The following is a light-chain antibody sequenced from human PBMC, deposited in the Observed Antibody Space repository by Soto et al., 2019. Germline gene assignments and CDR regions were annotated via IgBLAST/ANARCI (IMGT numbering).Light chain of an antibody. V-gene: IGKV3-15*01. CDR1: QSVYSN. Sequence: EIVLTQSPVTLSVSPGERATLSCRAGQSVYSNLAWYQQKPGQAPRLLIYGASTRATGILARFSGSGFGTEFTLTISSQEPEDFAVYYCQQYIEWPRTFGQGTKVEV. CDR3: QQYIEWPRT. J-gene: IGKJ1*01. CDR2: GAS.